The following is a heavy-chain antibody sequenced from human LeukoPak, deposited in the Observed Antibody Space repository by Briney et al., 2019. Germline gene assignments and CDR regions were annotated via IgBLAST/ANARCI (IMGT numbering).Heavy chain of an antibody. Sequence: KPSETLSLTCTVSGYSISSGYLWGWIRQPPGKGLEWIGSIDGSGSSYYNPSLTSRGTISVDTSKNQFSLKVTFVTAADTAVYFCARSPEGDHRRPLHFDYWGQGTLVTVSS. CDR2: IDGSGSS. CDR3: ARSPEGDHRRPLHFDY. V-gene: IGHV4-38-2*02. D-gene: IGHD6-6*01. CDR1: GYSISSGYL. J-gene: IGHJ4*02.